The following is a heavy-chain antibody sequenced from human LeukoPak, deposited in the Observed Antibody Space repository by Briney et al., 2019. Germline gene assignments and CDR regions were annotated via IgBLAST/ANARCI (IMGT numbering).Heavy chain of an antibody. J-gene: IGHJ3*01. CDR3: TTEGFTYGHHALGV. CDR2: MKSEARGGTP. D-gene: IGHD5-18*01. Sequence: GGSHRLSCAASGFTFTDFYMSWVRQAPGKGLEWVGRMKSEARGGTPDYAAFVKGRFIISIDDSRNTLYLQMNSLETEDTALYYCTTEGFTYGHHALGVWGQGTMVTVSS. CDR1: GFTFTDFY. V-gene: IGHV3-15*01.